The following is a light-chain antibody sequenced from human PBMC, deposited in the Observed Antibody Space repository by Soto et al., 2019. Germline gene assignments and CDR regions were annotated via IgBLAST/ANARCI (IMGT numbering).Light chain of an antibody. CDR2: HTS. J-gene: IGKJ4*01. CDR1: QRIGSD. Sequence: ETVMTQSPGTLSVSPGERATLSCRASQRIGSDLAWYQQKPGQAPRLLIYHTSTRATGVPARFIGSASGTEFTLTITSLQSEDSAVYCCQHYNNWPLTFGGGTKVEIK. V-gene: IGKV3-15*01. CDR3: QHYNNWPLT.